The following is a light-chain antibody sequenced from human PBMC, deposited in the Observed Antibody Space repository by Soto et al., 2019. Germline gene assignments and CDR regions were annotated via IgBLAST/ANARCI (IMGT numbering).Light chain of an antibody. CDR3: SSYTTNNTVL. CDR2: EVS. CDR1: SSDVGGYKY. V-gene: IGLV2-14*01. J-gene: IGLJ2*01. Sequence: QSVLTQPASVSGSPGQSITISCTGTSSDVGGYKYVSWYQQYPGKAPKLMIYEVSNRPSGVSNRFSGSKSGNTASLTISGLQAEDEADYYCSSYTTNNTVLFGGGTKVTVL.